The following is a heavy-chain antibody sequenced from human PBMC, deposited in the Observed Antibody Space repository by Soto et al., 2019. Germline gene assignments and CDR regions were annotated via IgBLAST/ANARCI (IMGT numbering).Heavy chain of an antibody. Sequence: GGSLRLSCAASGFTFSSYAMSWVRQAPGKGLEWVSAISGSGGSTYYADSVKGRLTISRDISKNTLFLQLDTLRAEDTAVYYCARRYCSKNVCYFFDYWGQGTLVTVSS. V-gene: IGHV3-23*01. CDR2: ISGSGGST. CDR1: GFTFSSYA. D-gene: IGHD2-8*01. J-gene: IGHJ4*02. CDR3: ARRYCSKNVCYFFDY.